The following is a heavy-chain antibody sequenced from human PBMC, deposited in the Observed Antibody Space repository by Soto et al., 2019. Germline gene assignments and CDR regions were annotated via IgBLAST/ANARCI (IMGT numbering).Heavy chain of an antibody. CDR1: GFTFSSYS. CDR3: ARERSSNWTEVRAFDI. Sequence: GGSLRLSCAASGFTFSSYSMNWVRQAPGKGLEWVSSISSSSSYIYYADSVKGRFTISRDNAKNSLYLQMNSLRAEDTAVYYCARERSSNWTEVRAFDIWGQGTMVTVSS. J-gene: IGHJ3*02. V-gene: IGHV3-21*01. CDR2: ISSSSSYI. D-gene: IGHD1-20*01.